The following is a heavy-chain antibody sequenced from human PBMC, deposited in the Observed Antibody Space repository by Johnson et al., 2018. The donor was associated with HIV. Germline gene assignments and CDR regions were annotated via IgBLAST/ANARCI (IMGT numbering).Heavy chain of an antibody. V-gene: IGHV3-74*01. D-gene: IGHD3-3*02. CDR2: VNSDGSSL. Sequence: VQLVESGGGLVQPGGSLRLSCAASGFTFSNYWMHWVRQAPGKGLVWVSRVNSDGSSLSYADSVKGRFTISRDNAKNTLYLKMNSLRAEDTAAYYCARELSHNAFDIWGQGTMVTVSS. J-gene: IGHJ3*02. CDR1: GFTFSNYW. CDR3: ARELSHNAFDI.